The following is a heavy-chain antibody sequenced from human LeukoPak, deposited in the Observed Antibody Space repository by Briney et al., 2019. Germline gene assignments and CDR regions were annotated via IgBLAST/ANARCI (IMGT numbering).Heavy chain of an antibody. D-gene: IGHD3-9*01. CDR2: IFQSGST. CDR3: ASRNTGLRYFDW. V-gene: IGHV4-30-2*01. CDR1: GGSISSGAYS. J-gene: IGHJ4*02. Sequence: PSQTLSLTCAVSGGSISSGAYSWNWIRKPPGKGLEWIGYIFQSGSTYYNPSLKSRLTISVDTSRSQFSLKLSSVTAADTAVYYCASRNTGLRYFDWWGQGTLVTVSS.